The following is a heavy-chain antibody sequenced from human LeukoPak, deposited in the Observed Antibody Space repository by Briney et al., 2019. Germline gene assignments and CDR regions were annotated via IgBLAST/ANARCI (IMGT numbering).Heavy chain of an antibody. Sequence: PGGSLRLSCAASGFTVSSNYMSWVRQAPGKGLECVSVIYSGGGTYYANSVKGRFTISRDNSKNTLYLQMNSLRPEDTAVYFCAGDPSYRYTSSLSYYYTMDVWGQGTTVTVSS. CDR1: GFTVSSNY. D-gene: IGHD6-13*01. J-gene: IGHJ6*02. CDR3: AGDPSYRYTSSLSYYYTMDV. CDR2: IYSGGGT. V-gene: IGHV3-53*05.